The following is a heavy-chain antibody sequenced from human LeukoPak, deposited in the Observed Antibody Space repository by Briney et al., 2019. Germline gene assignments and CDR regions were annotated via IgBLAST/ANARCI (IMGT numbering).Heavy chain of an antibody. J-gene: IGHJ4*02. Sequence: GGSLRLSCADSGVTFDYNWMSWVRQAPGKGLEWISYISSSGNTIYYTDSVKGRFTISRDNAKNSLYLQMNSLRAEDTAVYYCARDAPDYWGQGTLVTVSS. CDR1: GVTFDYNW. V-gene: IGHV3-48*04. CDR2: ISSSGNTI. CDR3: ARDAPDY.